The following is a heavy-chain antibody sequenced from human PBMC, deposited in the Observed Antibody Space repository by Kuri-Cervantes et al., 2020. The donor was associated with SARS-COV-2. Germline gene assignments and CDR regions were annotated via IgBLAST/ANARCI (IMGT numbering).Heavy chain of an antibody. CDR3: ARVRAGTRRGYYFDY. V-gene: IGHV1-18*01. D-gene: IGHD1-7*01. J-gene: IGHJ4*02. CDR1: GYTFTSYG. Sequence: SVTVSCKASGYTFTSYGISWVRQAPGQGLEWMGWISAYNGNTNYAQKLQGRVTMTTDTSTSTAYMELRSLRSDDTAVYYCARVRAGTRRGYYFDYWGQGTLVTVSS. CDR2: ISAYNGNT.